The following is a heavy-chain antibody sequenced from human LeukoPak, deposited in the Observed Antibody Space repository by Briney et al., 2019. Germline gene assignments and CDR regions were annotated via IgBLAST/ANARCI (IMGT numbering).Heavy chain of an antibody. Sequence: PSQTLSLTCTVSGGSISSGGYYWSWIRQPPGKGLEWIGYIYHSGSTYYNPSLKSRVTISVDRSKNQFSLKLSSVTAADTAVYYCARDPGAHDSSGYYYVGWFDPWGQGTLVTVSS. D-gene: IGHD3-22*01. V-gene: IGHV4-30-2*01. CDR3: ARDPGAHDSSGYYYVGWFDP. J-gene: IGHJ5*02. CDR2: IYHSGST. CDR1: GGSISSGGYY.